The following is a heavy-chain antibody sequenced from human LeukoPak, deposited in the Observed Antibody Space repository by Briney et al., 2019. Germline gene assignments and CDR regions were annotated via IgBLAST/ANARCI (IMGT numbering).Heavy chain of an antibody. CDR3: ARESTTVITGNAFDI. Sequence: SETLSLTCAVYGGSFSGYYWSWIRQPPGKGLEWIGEINQSGSTKYNSSLKSRVTISIDTSKKQFSLKLSSVTAADTAVYYCARESTTVITGNAFDIWGQGTMVTVSS. D-gene: IGHD4-23*01. CDR2: INQSGST. J-gene: IGHJ3*02. V-gene: IGHV4-34*01. CDR1: GGSFSGYY.